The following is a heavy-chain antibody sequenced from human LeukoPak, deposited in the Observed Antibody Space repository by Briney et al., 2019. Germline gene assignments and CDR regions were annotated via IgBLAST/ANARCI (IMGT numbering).Heavy chain of an antibody. Sequence: SETLSLTCTVSGGSISSSSYYWGWIRQPPGKGLEWIGSIYYSGSTYYNPSLKSRVTISVDTSKNQFSLKLSSVTAADTAVYYCARVGIAAASDYWGQGTLVTVSS. V-gene: IGHV4-39*07. D-gene: IGHD6-13*01. CDR1: GGSISSSSYY. CDR3: ARVGIAAASDY. J-gene: IGHJ4*02. CDR2: IYYSGST.